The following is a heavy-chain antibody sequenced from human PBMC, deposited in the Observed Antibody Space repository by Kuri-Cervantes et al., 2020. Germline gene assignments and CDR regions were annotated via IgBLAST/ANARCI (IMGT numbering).Heavy chain of an antibody. CDR2: IKQDGSEK. D-gene: IGHD3-22*01. J-gene: IGHJ4*02. CDR1: GFTFSSYW. CDR3: ARDSSTYENSGYFDY. V-gene: IGHV3-7*04. Sequence: GESLKISCAASGFTFSSYWMSWVRQAPGRGLEWVANIKQDGSEKFCVDSVKGRFSISRDNAKNSLYLQMNSLRAEDTALYYCARDSSTYENSGYFDYWGQGTLVTVSS.